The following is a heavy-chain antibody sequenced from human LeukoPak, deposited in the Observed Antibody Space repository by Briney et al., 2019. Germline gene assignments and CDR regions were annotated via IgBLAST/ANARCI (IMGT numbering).Heavy chain of an antibody. CDR1: GYSFTSYR. D-gene: IGHD1-26*01. CDR3: ARHFLGELPDMDV. J-gene: IGHJ6*02. Sequence: GESLRISCKGSGYSFTSYRISWVRQMPGKGLEWMGRIDPSDSYTKYSPSFQGHVTISGDESISTAYLQWSSLKASDTAMYYCARHFLGELPDMDVWGQGTTVTVSS. CDR2: IDPSDSYT. V-gene: IGHV5-10-1*01.